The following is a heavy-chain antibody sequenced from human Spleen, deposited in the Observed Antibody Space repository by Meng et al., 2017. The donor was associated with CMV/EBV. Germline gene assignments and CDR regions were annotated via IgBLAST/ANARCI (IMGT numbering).Heavy chain of an antibody. CDR3: ARQKEMGIVVTLGY. J-gene: IGHJ4*02. CDR2: INAKNGDT. D-gene: IGHD2-21*01. Sequence: SGYPFTGYDIHGVRQAPGQGLEWMGWINAKNGDTNYAQKFQGRVTMTTETSISTAYMELSSLRSDDTAVYYCARQKEMGIVVTLGYWGQGALVTVSS. V-gene: IGHV1-2*02. CDR1: GYPFTGYD.